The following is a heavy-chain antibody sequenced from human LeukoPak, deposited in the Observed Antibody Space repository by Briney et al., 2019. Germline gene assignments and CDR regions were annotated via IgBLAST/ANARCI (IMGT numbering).Heavy chain of an antibody. CDR2: INPNSGGT. J-gene: IGHJ4*02. CDR3: ARAPYGDYYFDY. CDR1: GYTFTGYY. V-gene: IGHV1-2*04. Sequence: ASVKVSCKASGYTFTGYYMHWVRQAPGQGLEWMGWINPNSGGTNYAQKFQGWVTMTRDTSISTAYMELSSLRSEDTAVYYCARAPYGDYYFDYWGQGTLVTVSS. D-gene: IGHD4-17*01.